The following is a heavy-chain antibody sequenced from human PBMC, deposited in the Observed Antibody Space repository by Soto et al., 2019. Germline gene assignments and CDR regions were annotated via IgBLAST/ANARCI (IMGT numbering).Heavy chain of an antibody. CDR2: IYYSGST. Sequence: SETLSLTCTVSGGSISSGGYYWSWIRQHPGKGLEWIGYIYYSGSTYYNPSLKSRVTISVDTSKNQFSLKLSSVTAADTAVYYCARVAGGSESYYYYYMDVWGKGTTVTVSS. CDR3: ARVAGGSESYYYYYMDV. J-gene: IGHJ6*03. D-gene: IGHD3-10*01. CDR1: GGSISSGGYY. V-gene: IGHV4-31*03.